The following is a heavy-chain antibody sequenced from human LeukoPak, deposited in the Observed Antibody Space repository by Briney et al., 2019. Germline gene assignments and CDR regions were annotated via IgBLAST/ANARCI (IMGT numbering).Heavy chain of an antibody. CDR2: IYYSGST. J-gene: IGHJ5*02. D-gene: IGHD4-23*01. Sequence: PSETLFLTCTVSGGSISNDYCSWIRQPPGKGLEWIGYIYYSGSTNYNPSLKSRVTISVDTSKEQCSLKLRSVTAADTAVYYCARGGGTYGGDWLDPWGQGTLVTVSS. CDR3: ARGGGTYGGDWLDP. V-gene: IGHV4-59*01. CDR1: GGSISNDY.